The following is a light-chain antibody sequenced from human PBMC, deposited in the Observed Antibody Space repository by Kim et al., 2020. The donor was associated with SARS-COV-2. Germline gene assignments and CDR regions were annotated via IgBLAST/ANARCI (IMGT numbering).Light chain of an antibody. Sequence: SVSPGQTASITCSGDKLGDKYACWYQQKPGQSPGLVIYQDSERPSGIPERFSGSNSGNTATLTISGTQAMDEADYYCQAWDSSTVVFGGGTQLTVL. J-gene: IGLJ2*01. CDR2: QDS. CDR1: KLGDKY. CDR3: QAWDSSTVV. V-gene: IGLV3-1*01.